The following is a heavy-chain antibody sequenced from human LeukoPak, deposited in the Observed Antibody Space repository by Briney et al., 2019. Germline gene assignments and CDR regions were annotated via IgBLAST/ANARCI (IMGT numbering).Heavy chain of an antibody. Sequence: SETLSLTCTVSGGSISSYYWSWIRQPPGKGLEWIGYIYYSGSTNYNPSLKSRDTISVDTSKNQFSLKLSSVTAADTAVYYCARNVLYYYDSSGTDAFDIWGQGTMVTVSS. V-gene: IGHV4-59*01. CDR1: GGSISSYY. D-gene: IGHD3-22*01. CDR3: ARNVLYYYDSSGTDAFDI. CDR2: IYYSGST. J-gene: IGHJ3*02.